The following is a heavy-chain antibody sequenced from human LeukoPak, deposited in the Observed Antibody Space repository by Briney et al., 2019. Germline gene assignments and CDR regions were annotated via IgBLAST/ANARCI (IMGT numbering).Heavy chain of an antibody. Sequence: SLKLSCKASGGTFSSYAISWVRQAPGQGLEWMGRIIPILGIANYAQKFQDRVTVTRDTSTSTIYLELSSLRSEDTAVYYCAGSSHLRNWFDPWGEGTLVIVSS. V-gene: IGHV1-69*04. CDR1: GGTFSSYA. J-gene: IGHJ5*02. CDR2: IIPILGIA. D-gene: IGHD1-26*01. CDR3: AGSSHLRNWFDP.